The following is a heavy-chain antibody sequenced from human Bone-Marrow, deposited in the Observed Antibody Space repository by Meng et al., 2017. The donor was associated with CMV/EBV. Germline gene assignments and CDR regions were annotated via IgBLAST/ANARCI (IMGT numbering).Heavy chain of an antibody. CDR2: ISSSSSTI. CDR3: ARDGVVGATTSYYGMDV. V-gene: IGHV3-48*04. CDR1: GSTFSSYS. Sequence: GESLKISCAASGSTFSSYSMNWVRQAPGKGLEWVSYISSSSSTIYYADSVKGRFTISRDNAKNSLYLQMNSLRAEDTAVYYCARDGVVGATTSYYGMDVWGQGTTVTVSS. J-gene: IGHJ6*02. D-gene: IGHD1-26*01.